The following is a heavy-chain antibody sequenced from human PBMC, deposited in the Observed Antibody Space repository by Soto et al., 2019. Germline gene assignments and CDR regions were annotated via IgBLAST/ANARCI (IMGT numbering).Heavy chain of an antibody. Sequence: QVPLVESGGGVVQPGRSLRLSCAASGFTFSSYGMHWVRQAPGKGLEWVAVIWYDGSNKYYADSVKGRFTISRDNSTNTLYGQMNSLRAEDTAVYYCARDVCRTPLGWYFDLWGRGTLVTVSS. V-gene: IGHV3-33*01. CDR1: GFTFSSYG. CDR2: IWYDGSNK. J-gene: IGHJ2*01. CDR3: ARDVCRTPLGWYFDL. D-gene: IGHD3-16*01.